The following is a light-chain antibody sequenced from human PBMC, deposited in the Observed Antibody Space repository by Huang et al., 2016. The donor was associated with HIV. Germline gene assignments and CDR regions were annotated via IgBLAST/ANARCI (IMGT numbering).Light chain of an antibody. CDR3: MQSLQTWT. CDR1: QRLLQSNGYNF. V-gene: IGKV2-28*01. Sequence: DIVMTQSPLSLAVTPGEPASISCRSSQRLLQSNGYNFLEWYVQKPGQSPQLLIYLGSNRASVVPDRFSGSGSGTDFTLKISRVEAEDVGVYYWMQSLQTWTFGQGTKVEIK. CDR2: LGS. J-gene: IGKJ1*01.